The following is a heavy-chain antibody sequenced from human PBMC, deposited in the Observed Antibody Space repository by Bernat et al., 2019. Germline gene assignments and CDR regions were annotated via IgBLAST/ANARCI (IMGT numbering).Heavy chain of an antibody. V-gene: IGHV1-69*08. D-gene: IGHD6-19*01. Sequence: QVQLVQSGAEVKKPGSSVKVSCKASGGTFSSYTISWVRQAPGQGLEWMGRIIPILGIANYAQKFQGRVTITADKSTSTAYMELSSLRSEDTAVYYCARDLGIAVGGRGGGDDARGSYYYYYMDIWGKGTTVTVSS. CDR2: IIPILGIA. CDR3: ARDLGIAVGGRGGGDDARGSYYYYYMDI. CDR1: GGTFSSYT. J-gene: IGHJ6*03.